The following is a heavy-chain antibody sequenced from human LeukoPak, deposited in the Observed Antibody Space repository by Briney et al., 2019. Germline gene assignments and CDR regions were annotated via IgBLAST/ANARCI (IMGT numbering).Heavy chain of an antibody. CDR2: INHSGST. V-gene: IGHV4-34*01. CDR1: GGSFSGYY. D-gene: IGHD2-2*01. Sequence: KASETLSLTCAVYGGSFSGYYWSWIRQPPGKGLEWIGEINHSGSTNYNPSLKSRVTISVDTSKNQFSLKLSSVTAADTAVYYCARGLLVVVVPAAIRYWYFDLWGRGTLVTVSS. J-gene: IGHJ2*01. CDR3: ARGLLVVVVPAAIRYWYFDL.